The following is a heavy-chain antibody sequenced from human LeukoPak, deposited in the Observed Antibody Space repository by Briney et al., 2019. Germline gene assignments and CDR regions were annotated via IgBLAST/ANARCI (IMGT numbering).Heavy chain of an antibody. Sequence: ASVKVSCKASGYTFTGCHMHWVRQAPGQGLEWMGWINPKSGVTNYAQKFQGRVTMTRDTSISTAYMELSRVKSDDTALYYCARSRGFYCSGGSCYSDAFDIWGQGTMVTVSS. V-gene: IGHV1-2*02. CDR2: INPKSGVT. D-gene: IGHD2-15*01. J-gene: IGHJ3*02. CDR1: GYTFTGCH. CDR3: ARSRGFYCSGGSCYSDAFDI.